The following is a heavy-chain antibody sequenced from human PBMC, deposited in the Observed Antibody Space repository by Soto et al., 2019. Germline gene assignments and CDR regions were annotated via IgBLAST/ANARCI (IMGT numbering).Heavy chain of an antibody. CDR3: ARATSFSVHHCY. CDR1: GGSFSSGGYY. Sequence: QLQLQESGPGLVKPSQTLSLACTFSGGSFSSGGYYWSWIRQLPGKGLEWIGYIYYSGSTYYNPSLKSRCTITLDTSKHQFSLKLSSVTASYTAVYCCARATSFSVHHCYWGQGTLVTVSS. V-gene: IGHV4-31*03. J-gene: IGHJ4*02. CDR2: IYYSGST. D-gene: IGHD3-10*02.